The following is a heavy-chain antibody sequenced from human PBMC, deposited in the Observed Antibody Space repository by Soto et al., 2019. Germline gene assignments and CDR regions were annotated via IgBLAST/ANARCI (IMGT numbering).Heavy chain of an antibody. J-gene: IGHJ6*02. V-gene: IGHV3-23*01. D-gene: IGHD3-3*01. CDR2: ISGRGGST. CDR3: AKNRFLEWLTHYYYYYGMDV. CDR1: GFTFSSYA. Sequence: GGSLRLSCAASGFTFSSYAMSWVRQAPGKGLEWVSGISGRGGSTYYADSEKGRFTIPRDNSKTTLYLQMNSLRAEDTAVYYCAKNRFLEWLTHYYYYYGMDVWGQGTTVTVSS.